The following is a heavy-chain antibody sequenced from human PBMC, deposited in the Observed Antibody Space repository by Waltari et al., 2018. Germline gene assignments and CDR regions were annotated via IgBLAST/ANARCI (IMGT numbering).Heavy chain of an antibody. CDR3: ARMGAGRAPDY. J-gene: IGHJ4*02. CDR1: EFSFNTYW. V-gene: IGHV3-7*03. Sequence: EVQLVESGGDLVQPGGSLRPSCSASEFSFNTYWMAWFRQSPGERLEWVAAIKPDGSDKWDVDSVKGRFAISRDNAKKLLYLQMNSLRAEDTAIFYCARMGAGRAPDYWGQGTLVTVSS. CDR2: IKPDGSDK. D-gene: IGHD3-16*01.